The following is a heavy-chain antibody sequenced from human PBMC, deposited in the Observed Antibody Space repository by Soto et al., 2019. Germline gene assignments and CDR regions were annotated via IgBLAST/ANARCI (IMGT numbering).Heavy chain of an antibody. CDR1: GFTFSSYS. J-gene: IGHJ4*02. D-gene: IGHD6-13*01. CDR2: ISSSSSYI. Sequence: GGSLRLSCAASGFTFSSYSMNWVRQAPGKGLEWVSSISSSSSYIYYADSVKGRFTISRDNAKNSLYLQMNSLRAEDTAVYYCARVLQTGYSSRDWGQGTLVTVSS. V-gene: IGHV3-21*01. CDR3: ARVLQTGYSSRD.